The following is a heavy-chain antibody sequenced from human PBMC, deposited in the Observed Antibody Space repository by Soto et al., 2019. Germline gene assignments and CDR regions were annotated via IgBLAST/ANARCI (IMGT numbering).Heavy chain of an antibody. J-gene: IGHJ6*03. CDR1: GFTFSSYA. Sequence: GGSLRLSCAASGFTFSSYAISWVRQAPGKGLEWVSAISGSGGSPSYADSVKGRFTIPRDNSKNTLYLQMNSLRAEDTAVYYCAIGYDFWSSTPGQTSYYYMDVWGKGTTVTVSS. CDR2: ISGSGGSP. CDR3: AIGYDFWSSTPGQTSYYYMDV. D-gene: IGHD3-3*01. V-gene: IGHV3-23*01.